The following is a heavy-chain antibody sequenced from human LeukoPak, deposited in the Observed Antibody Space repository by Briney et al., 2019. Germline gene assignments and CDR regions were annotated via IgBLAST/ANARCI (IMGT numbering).Heavy chain of an antibody. V-gene: IGHV4-59*01. CDR3: ARTRTPYPWYFDL. J-gene: IGHJ2*01. D-gene: IGHD2-2*01. CDR1: GFTFSNAW. CDR2: IYYSGST. Sequence: GSLRLSCAASGFTFSNAWMSWVRQAPGKGLEWIEYIYYSGSTNYNPSLRSRVTISVDTSKNQFSLKLSSVTAADTAVYSCARTRTPYPWYFDLWGRGTLVTVSS.